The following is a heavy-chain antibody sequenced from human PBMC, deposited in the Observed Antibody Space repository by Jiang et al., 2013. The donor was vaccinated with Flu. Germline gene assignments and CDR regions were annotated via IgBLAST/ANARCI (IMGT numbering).Heavy chain of an antibody. Sequence: SGAEVKKPGASVKVSCKASGYTFTGYYMHWVRQAPGQGLEWMGWINPNSGGTNYAQKFQGWVTMTRDTSISTAYMELSRLRSDDTAVYYCARAIVGATGGGIDYWGQGTLVTVSS. J-gene: IGHJ4*02. CDR3: ARAIVGATGGGIDY. CDR1: GYTFTGYY. V-gene: IGHV1-2*04. D-gene: IGHD1-26*01. CDR2: INPNSGGT.